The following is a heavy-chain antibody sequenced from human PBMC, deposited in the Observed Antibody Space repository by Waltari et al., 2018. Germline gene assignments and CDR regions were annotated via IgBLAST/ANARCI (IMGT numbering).Heavy chain of an antibody. CDR1: GGTFGSYA. Sequence: QVQLVQSGAEVKKPGSSVKVSCKASGGTFGSYAISRVRQAPGQGLEWMGGIIPMFGRTNYPRKFQDRVKITAEESRSIAYMELSGLRFEDTAVYFCARGGGRGGSFSFHMDVWGKGTTVTISS. J-gene: IGHJ6*03. D-gene: IGHD3-10*01. CDR2: IIPMFGRT. CDR3: ARGGGRGGSFSFHMDV. V-gene: IGHV1-69*12.